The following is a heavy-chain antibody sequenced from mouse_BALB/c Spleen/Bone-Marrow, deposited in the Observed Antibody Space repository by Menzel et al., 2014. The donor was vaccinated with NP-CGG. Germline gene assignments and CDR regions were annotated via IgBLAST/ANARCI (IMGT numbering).Heavy chain of an antibody. CDR1: GFTFTDYY. CDR2: IRNKANGYTT. CDR3: ARDFTTASYWYLDV. V-gene: IGHV7-3*02. J-gene: IGHJ1*01. Sequence: EVQRVESGGGLVQPGGSLRLSCATSGFTFTDYYMSWVRQPPGKALEWLGFIRNKANGYTTEYSASVKGRFTISRDNSQSILYLQMNTLRAEDSATYYCARDFTTASYWYLDVWGAGTTVTVSS. D-gene: IGHD1-2*01.